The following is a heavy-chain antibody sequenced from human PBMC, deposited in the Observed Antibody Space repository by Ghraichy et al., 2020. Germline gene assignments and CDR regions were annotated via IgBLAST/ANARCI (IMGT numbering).Heavy chain of an antibody. CDR2: IKQDGSKT. CDR1: GFIFSSYW. V-gene: IGHV3-7*03. CDR3: AKDRGSSFWSDFYKGLFEY. Sequence: GGSLRLSCVASGFIFSSYWMSWVRQAPGKGLEWVANIKQDGSKTYYVDSVKGRFTISRDNAKNSLYLQINSLRAEDTAVYYCAKDRGSSFWSDFYKGLFEYWGQGTLVTVSS. D-gene: IGHD3-3*01. J-gene: IGHJ4*02.